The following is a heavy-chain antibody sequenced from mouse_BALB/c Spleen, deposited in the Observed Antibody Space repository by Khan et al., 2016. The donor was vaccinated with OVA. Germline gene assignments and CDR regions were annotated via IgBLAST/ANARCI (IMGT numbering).Heavy chain of an antibody. Sequence: EVQLQESGPGLVKPSQSLSLTCTVTGYSITSGYVWNWIRQFPGNKLEWMGYISYSGSTSNNPSLRSRISITRDTSKNHFFLQFNSVTNEDTATFYSAKKNSNSYAMDSWGQGTSVTVPS. V-gene: IGHV3-2*02. CDR2: ISYSGST. J-gene: IGHJ4*01. CDR1: GYSITSGYV. CDR3: AKKNSNSYAMDS.